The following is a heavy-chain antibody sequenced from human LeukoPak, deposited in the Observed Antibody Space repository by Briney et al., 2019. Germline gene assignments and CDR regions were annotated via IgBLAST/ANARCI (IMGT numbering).Heavy chain of an antibody. V-gene: IGHV4-4*07. Sequence: PSETLSLTCTVFGGSISSYYWSWIRQPAGKGLEWIGRIYTSGSTNYNPSLKSRVTMSVDTSKNQFSLKLSSVTAADTAVYYCARDWAVRGVIGWFDPWGQGTLVTVSS. CDR3: ARDWAVRGVIGWFDP. D-gene: IGHD3-10*01. CDR2: IYTSGST. J-gene: IGHJ5*02. CDR1: GGSISSYY.